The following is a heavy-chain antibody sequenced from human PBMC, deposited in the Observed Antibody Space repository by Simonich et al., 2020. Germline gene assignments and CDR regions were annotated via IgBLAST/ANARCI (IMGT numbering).Heavy chain of an antibody. CDR3: ARGKGWKNAFDI. D-gene: IGHD1-1*01. V-gene: IGHV4-34*01. CDR2: INHSGST. J-gene: IGHJ3*02. Sequence: QVQLQQWGAGLLKPSETLSLTCAVYGGSFSGYYWSWIRQPPGKGLEWIGEINHSGSTNYNPSLKSRATISVDTSKNQFSRKLSSVTAADTAVYYCARGKGWKNAFDIWGQGTMVTVSS. CDR1: GGSFSGYY.